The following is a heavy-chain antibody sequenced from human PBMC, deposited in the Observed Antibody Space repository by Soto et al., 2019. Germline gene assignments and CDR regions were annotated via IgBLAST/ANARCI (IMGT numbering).Heavy chain of an antibody. CDR2: IYYSGST. V-gene: IGHV4-39*01. CDR3: ARKPGDGYYYYQGMDV. Sequence: PSETLSLTCTVSGGSISSSSYYWGWIRQPPGKGLEWIGSIYYSGSTYYNPSLKSRVTISVDTSKNQFSLKLSSVTAADTAVYYCARKPGDGYYYYQGMDVWGQGTTITVSS. CDR1: GGSISSSSYY. D-gene: IGHD3-16*01. J-gene: IGHJ6*02.